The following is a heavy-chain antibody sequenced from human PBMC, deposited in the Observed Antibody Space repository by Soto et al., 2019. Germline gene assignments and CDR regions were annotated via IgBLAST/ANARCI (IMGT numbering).Heavy chain of an antibody. D-gene: IGHD4-4*01. CDR3: ARRYSGTLDY. Sequence: SDTLSLTCTVSGCSVSSYYWGWIRQPPGKGLEWIGYIYYSGSTNYNPSLKSRVTISVDTSKNQFSLKLSSVTAADTAVYYCARRYSGTLDYWGQGTLVTVS. V-gene: IGHV4-59*08. J-gene: IGHJ4*02. CDR2: IYYSGST. CDR1: GCSVSSYY.